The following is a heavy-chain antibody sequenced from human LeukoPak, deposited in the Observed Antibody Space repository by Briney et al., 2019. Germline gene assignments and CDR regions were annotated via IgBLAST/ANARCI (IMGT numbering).Heavy chain of an antibody. D-gene: IGHD6-19*01. Sequence: SETLSLTCAVYGGSFSGYYWSWIRQPPGKGLEWIGEINHSGSTNYNPSLTSRVTISVDTSKNQSSLKLSSVTAADTAVYYCAIPGYSSGWYSFGYWGQGTLVTVSS. J-gene: IGHJ4*02. CDR3: AIPGYSSGWYSFGY. V-gene: IGHV4-34*01. CDR1: GGSFSGYY. CDR2: INHSGST.